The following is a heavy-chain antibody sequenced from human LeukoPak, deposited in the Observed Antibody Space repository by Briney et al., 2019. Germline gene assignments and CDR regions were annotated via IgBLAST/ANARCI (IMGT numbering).Heavy chain of an antibody. D-gene: IGHD2-15*01. CDR1: GGSISSSNW. Sequence: SGTLSLTCAVSGGSISSSNWWSWVRQPPGKGLEWIGEIYHSGSTNYNPSLKSRVTISVDKSKNQFSLKLSSVTAADTAVYYCARGAYCSGGSCYPDAFDIWGQGTMVTVSS. V-gene: IGHV4-4*02. J-gene: IGHJ3*02. CDR3: ARGAYCSGGSCYPDAFDI. CDR2: IYHSGST.